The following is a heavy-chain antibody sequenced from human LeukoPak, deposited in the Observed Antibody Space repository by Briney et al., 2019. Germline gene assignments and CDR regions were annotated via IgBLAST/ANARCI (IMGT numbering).Heavy chain of an antibody. Sequence: SVKVSCKASGGTFSSYAISWVRQAPGQGLEWMGGIIPIFGTANYAQKFQGRVTITADESTSTAYMELSSLRSEDTAVYYCARDGEMATIYDYWSQGTLVTVSS. CDR1: GGTFSSYA. CDR2: IIPIFGTA. J-gene: IGHJ4*02. D-gene: IGHD5-24*01. CDR3: ARDGEMATIYDY. V-gene: IGHV1-69*01.